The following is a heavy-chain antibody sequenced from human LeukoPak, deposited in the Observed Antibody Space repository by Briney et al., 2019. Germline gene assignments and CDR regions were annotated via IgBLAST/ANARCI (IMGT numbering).Heavy chain of an antibody. CDR3: ARDSPERGYSYGPLDNYFDY. CDR1: GFTFSSYW. D-gene: IGHD5-18*01. J-gene: IGHJ4*02. Sequence: GGSLRLSCAASGFTFSSYWMSWVRQAPGKGLEWVANIKQDGSEKYYVDSVKGRFTISRDNAKNSLHLQMNFLRAEDTAVYYCARDSPERGYSYGPLDNYFDYWGQGTLVTVSS. CDR2: IKQDGSEK. V-gene: IGHV3-7*01.